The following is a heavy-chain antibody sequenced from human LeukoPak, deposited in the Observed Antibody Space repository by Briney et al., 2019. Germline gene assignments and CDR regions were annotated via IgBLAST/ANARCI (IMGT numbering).Heavy chain of an antibody. CDR2: IYISGST. Sequence: SETLSLTCTVSGGSISSYYWSWIRQPAGKGLEWIGRIYISGSTNYSPSLKSRVTISVDTSNNQFSLKLSSVTAADTAVYYCARVISWGSGWFDYWGQGTLVTVSS. D-gene: IGHD6-19*01. V-gene: IGHV4-4*07. CDR3: ARVISWGSGWFDY. CDR1: GGSISSYY. J-gene: IGHJ4*02.